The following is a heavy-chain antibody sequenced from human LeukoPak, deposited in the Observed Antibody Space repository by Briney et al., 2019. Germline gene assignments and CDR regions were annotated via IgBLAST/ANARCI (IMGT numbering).Heavy chain of an antibody. D-gene: IGHD3-22*01. CDR1: GYTLTELS. CDR2: FDPEDGET. V-gene: IGHV1-24*01. J-gene: IGHJ5*02. CDR3: ATVNYYDSSGYFWRKWFDP. Sequence: ASVKVSCKVSGYTLTELSMHWVRQAPGKGLEWMGGFDPEDGETIYAQKFQGRVTMTEDTSTDTAYTELSSLRSEDTAVYYCATVNYYDSSGYFWRKWFDPWGQGTLVTVSS.